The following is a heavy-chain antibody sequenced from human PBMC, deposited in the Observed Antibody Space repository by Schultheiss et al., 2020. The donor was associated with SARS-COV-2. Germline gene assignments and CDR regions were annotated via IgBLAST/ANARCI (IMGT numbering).Heavy chain of an antibody. V-gene: IGHV3-15*01. CDR1: GFTFPDAW. D-gene: IGHD4-23*01. J-gene: IGHJ5*02. CDR3: ANGGNSGWAWFDP. CDR2: IKSETDGGTT. Sequence: GGSLRLSCAASGFTFPDAWMSWVRQAPGKGLEWVGRIKSETDGGTTDYAAPVKGRFTISRDDSKNTLYLQMNSLRAGDTAVYYCANGGNSGWAWFDPWGQGTLVTVSS.